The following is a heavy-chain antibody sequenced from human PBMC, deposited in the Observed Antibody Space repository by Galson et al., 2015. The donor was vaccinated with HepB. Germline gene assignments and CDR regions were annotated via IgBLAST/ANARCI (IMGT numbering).Heavy chain of an antibody. V-gene: IGHV3-23*01. CDR3: ARRGPPPVPCYMDV. J-gene: IGHJ6*04. Sequence: SLRLSCAASGFTFNTLTMTWVRQAPGKGLEWVSAITGGGDIIYYAESVKGRFTISRDNSKNTLYLQMNTLRAEDTAIYYCARRGPPPVPCYMDVWGKGTTVTVSS. D-gene: IGHD3-10*01. CDR1: GFTFNTLT. CDR2: ITGGGDII.